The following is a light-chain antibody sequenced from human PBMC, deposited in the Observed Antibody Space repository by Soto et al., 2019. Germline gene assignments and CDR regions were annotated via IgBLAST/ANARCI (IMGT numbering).Light chain of an antibody. J-gene: IGKJ3*01. CDR3: QQLFMYPPT. CDR1: QGIINY. CDR2: GAS. Sequence: IQLTQSPSSLSASMGDRVTITCRASQGIINYLAWYQQKPGKAPKLRIYGASTLQGGVPSRFSGSGSGTDFTLTVSSLQPEDLATYYCQQLFMYPPTFGPGTKVDIK. V-gene: IGKV1-9*01.